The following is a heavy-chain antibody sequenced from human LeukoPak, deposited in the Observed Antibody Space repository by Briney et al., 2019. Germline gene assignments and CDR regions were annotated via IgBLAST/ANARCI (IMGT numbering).Heavy chain of an antibody. J-gene: IGHJ6*02. CDR1: GYTFTSYG. V-gene: IGHV1-18*01. Sequence: ASVKVSCKASGYTFTSYGINWVRQAPGQGLEWMGWISAYNGNTNYVQKLQGRVTMTTDTSTSTAYMELRSLRSDDTAVYYCARDYQAGVDYYYYVMDVWGQGTTATVSS. D-gene: IGHD6-13*01. CDR3: ARDYQAGVDYYYYVMDV. CDR2: ISAYNGNT.